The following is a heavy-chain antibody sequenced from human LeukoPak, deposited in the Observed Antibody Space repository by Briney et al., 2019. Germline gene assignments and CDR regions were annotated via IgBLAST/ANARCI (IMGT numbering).Heavy chain of an antibody. J-gene: IGHJ4*02. CDR2: ISYDGSDK. CDR3: ARGRIFFGEKIIDS. Sequence: GGSLRLSCAASGFTFSSYGMHWVRQAPGKGLEWVAVISYDGSDKYHADSVKGRFTISRDNSKNTLYLQMNSLRAEDTGVYYCARGRIFFGEKIIDSWGQGTLVTVSS. V-gene: IGHV3-30*03. CDR1: GFTFSSYG. D-gene: IGHD3-10*01.